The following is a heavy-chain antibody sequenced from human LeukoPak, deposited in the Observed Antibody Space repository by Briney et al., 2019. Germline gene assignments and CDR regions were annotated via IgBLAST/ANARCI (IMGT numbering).Heavy chain of an antibody. D-gene: IGHD1-26*01. CDR2: IKEDGSEK. CDR3: VYGGSYYVA. CDR1: GFTFSRFS. V-gene: IGHV3-7*01. Sequence: GGSLRLSCAASGFTFSRFSMNLVRQAPGKGLELVANIKEDGSEKYYVDSVRGRFTISRDNAKKSLHLQMNSLRAEDTAVYFCVYGGSYYVAWGQGTLVTVSS. J-gene: IGHJ5*02.